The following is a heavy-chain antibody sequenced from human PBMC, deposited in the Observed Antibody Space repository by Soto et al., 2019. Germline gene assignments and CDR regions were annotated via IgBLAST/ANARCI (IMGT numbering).Heavy chain of an antibody. V-gene: IGHV4-31*03. CDR1: GGSISSGGYY. D-gene: IGHD5-18*01. Sequence: QVQLQESGPGLVKPSQTLSLTCTVSGGSISSGGYYWSWIRQHPGKGLEWIGYTYYSGSTYYTPYLKSRVTISVDTSKNQFSLKLSSVTAADTAVYYCARVPDTAMVSDDWYFDLWGRGTLVTVSS. CDR2: TYYSGST. CDR3: ARVPDTAMVSDDWYFDL. J-gene: IGHJ2*01.